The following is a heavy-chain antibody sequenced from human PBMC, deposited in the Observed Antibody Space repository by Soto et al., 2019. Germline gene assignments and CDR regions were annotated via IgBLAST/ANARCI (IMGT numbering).Heavy chain of an antibody. CDR2: INPNSGGT. Sequence: ASVKVSCKASGYTFTGYYMHWVRQAPGQGLEWMGWINPNSGGTNYAQKFQGWVTMTRDTSISTAYMELSRLRSDDTAVYYCASSLAAAGPFYYYYGMDVWGQGTTVTVSS. D-gene: IGHD6-13*01. CDR3: ASSLAAAGPFYYYYGMDV. CDR1: GYTFTGYY. V-gene: IGHV1-2*04. J-gene: IGHJ6*02.